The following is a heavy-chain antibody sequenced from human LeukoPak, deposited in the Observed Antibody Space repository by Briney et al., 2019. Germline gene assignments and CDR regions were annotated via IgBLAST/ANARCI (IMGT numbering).Heavy chain of an antibody. CDR2: ISAYNGNT. Sequence: AASVKVSCKASGYTFTSYGISWVRQAPGQGLEWMGWISAYNGNTNYAQKLQGRVTMTTDTSTSTAYMELRSLRSDDTAVYYCARDRASGVSMFDPWGQGTLSPSPQ. D-gene: IGHD2-8*01. CDR3: ARDRASGVSMFDP. J-gene: IGHJ5*02. CDR1: GYTFTSYG. V-gene: IGHV1-18*01.